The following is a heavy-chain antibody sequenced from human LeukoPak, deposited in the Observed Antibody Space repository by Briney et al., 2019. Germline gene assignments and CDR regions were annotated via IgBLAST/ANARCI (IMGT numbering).Heavy chain of an antibody. V-gene: IGHV3-30*18. D-gene: IGHD2-2*01. J-gene: IGHJ4*02. Sequence: RGSLRLSCAASGFTFSSYGMHWVRQAPGKGLEWVAVISYDGSNKYYADSVEGRFTISRDNSKNTLYLQMNSLRAEDTAVYYCAKDEYCSSTSCYGSWDTMVRGEYWGQGTLVTVSS. CDR1: GFTFSSYG. CDR3: AKDEYCSSTSCYGSWDTMVRGEY. CDR2: ISYDGSNK.